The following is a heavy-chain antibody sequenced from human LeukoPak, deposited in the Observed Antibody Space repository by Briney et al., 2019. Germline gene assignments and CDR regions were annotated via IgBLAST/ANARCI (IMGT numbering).Heavy chain of an antibody. CDR1: GGTFSSYA. CDR2: IIPIFGTA. Sequence: SVKVSCKASGGTFSSYAISWVRQAPGQGLEWMGGIIPIFGTANYAQKFQGRVTITADESTSTAYMELSSLRSEDAAVYYCARGKGTHYYDSSGYYMYWGQGTLVTVSS. CDR3: ARGKGTHYYDSSGYYMY. D-gene: IGHD3-22*01. V-gene: IGHV1-69*13. J-gene: IGHJ4*02.